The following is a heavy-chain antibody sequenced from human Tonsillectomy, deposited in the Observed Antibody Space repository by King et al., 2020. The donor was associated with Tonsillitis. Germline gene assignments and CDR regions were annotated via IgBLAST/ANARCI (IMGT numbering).Heavy chain of an antibody. CDR2: ISGSGGST. CDR1: RFPFSDYA. D-gene: IGHD6-13*01. CDR3: AKGFLFSSHDGRYFDH. V-gene: IGHV3-23*04. Sequence: VQLVESGGGLVQPGGSLKLSCSASRFPFSDYAMSWVRQIPGKGLEWVSVISGSGGSTYYADSVKGRFTISRDNSKNTVSLEMNSLRAEDTATYYCAKGFLFSSHDGRYFDHWGQGTLVTVSS. J-gene: IGHJ4*02.